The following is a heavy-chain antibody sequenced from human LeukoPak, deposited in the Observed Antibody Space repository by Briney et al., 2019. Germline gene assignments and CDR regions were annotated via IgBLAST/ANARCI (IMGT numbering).Heavy chain of an antibody. J-gene: IGHJ5*01. Sequence: ASVKVSCKASGYTFTNYAMNWVRQAPGQGIEWMGWININTGDPTYAQDFTGRFVFSVDTSVSTAYLQISSLKAEDTAVYYCARAYQPLGGLSFPDSWGQGTLVTVSS. CDR3: ARAYQPLGGLSFPDS. CDR2: ININTGDP. V-gene: IGHV7-4-1*02. CDR1: GYTFTNYA. D-gene: IGHD3-16*02.